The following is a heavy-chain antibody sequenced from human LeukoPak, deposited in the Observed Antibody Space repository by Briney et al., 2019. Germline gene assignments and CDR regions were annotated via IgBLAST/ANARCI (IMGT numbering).Heavy chain of an antibody. V-gene: IGHV3-64*01. CDR3: ARVSSASPVYYYGMDV. J-gene: IGHJ6*02. D-gene: IGHD3-22*01. CDR2: ISSNGGST. CDR1: GFTFSSYA. Sequence: GGSLRLSCAASGFTFSSYAMHWVRQAPGKGLEYVSAISSNGGSTYYANSVKGRFTISRDNSKNTLYLQMGSLRAEDMAVYYCARVSSASPVYYYGMDVWGQGTTVTVSS.